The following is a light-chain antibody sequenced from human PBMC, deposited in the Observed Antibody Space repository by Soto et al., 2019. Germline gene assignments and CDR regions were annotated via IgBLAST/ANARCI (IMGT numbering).Light chain of an antibody. CDR2: AAS. CDR3: QQSYGTPLA. V-gene: IGKV1-39*01. J-gene: IGKJ4*01. Sequence: DIQMTQSPSSLSASVGDRVTITCRASQSISNYLNWYQHKPGKVPKLLIYAASSLQSGVPTRFSGSGSGTDFTLTINSLQPDDFATYYCQQSYGTPLAFGGGTKIEIK. CDR1: QSISNY.